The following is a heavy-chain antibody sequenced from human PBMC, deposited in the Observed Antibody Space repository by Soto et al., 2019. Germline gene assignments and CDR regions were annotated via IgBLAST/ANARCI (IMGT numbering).Heavy chain of an antibody. Sequence: GASVKVSCKASGYTFTSYGISWVRQAPGQGLEWMGWISAYNGNTNYAQKLQGRVTMTTDTSTSTAYMELRSLRSDDTAVYYCAREFRGYSGYDSGPSFDYWGQGTLVTVS. V-gene: IGHV1-18*01. CDR1: GYTFTSYG. J-gene: IGHJ4*02. CDR3: AREFRGYSGYDSGPSFDY. D-gene: IGHD5-12*01. CDR2: ISAYNGNT.